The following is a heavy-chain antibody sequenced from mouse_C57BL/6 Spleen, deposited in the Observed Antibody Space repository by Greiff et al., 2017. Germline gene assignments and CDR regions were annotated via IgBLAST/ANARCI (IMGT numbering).Heavy chain of an antibody. CDR3: ARDEGLPRFDY. J-gene: IGHJ2*01. CDR1: GYAFSSSW. CDR2: IYPGDGDT. Sequence: QVQLQQSGPELVKPGASVKISCKASGYAFSSSWMNWVKQRPGKGLEWIGRIYPGDGDTNYNGKFKGKATLTADKSSSTAYMQLSSLTSEDSAVXFCARDEGLPRFDYWGQGTTLTVSS. D-gene: IGHD3-3*01. V-gene: IGHV1-82*01.